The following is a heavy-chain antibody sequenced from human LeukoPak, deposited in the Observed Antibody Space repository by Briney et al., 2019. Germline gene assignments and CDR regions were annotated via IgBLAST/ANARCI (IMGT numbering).Heavy chain of an antibody. V-gene: IGHV3-23*01. CDR1: GFSFDDYA. Sequence: GGPLRLSCAASGFSFDDYAMSWVRQAPGKGLEWVSAISGSGGSTYYADSVKGRFTISRDNSKNTLYLQMNSLRAEDTAVYYCAKKEGIVVVPAAIDYWGQGTLVTVSS. CDR3: AKKEGIVVVPAAIDY. J-gene: IGHJ4*02. D-gene: IGHD2-2*02. CDR2: ISGSGGST.